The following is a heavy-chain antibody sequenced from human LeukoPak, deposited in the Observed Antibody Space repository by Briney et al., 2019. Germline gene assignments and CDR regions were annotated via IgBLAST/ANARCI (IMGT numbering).Heavy chain of an antibody. J-gene: IGHJ4*02. V-gene: IGHV3-48*04. CDR3: ASDEGDTAMVTRGDY. CDR2: ISSTSSTI. D-gene: IGHD5-18*01. CDR1: GFTFSSYS. Sequence: GGSLRLSCVASGFTFSSYSMNWVRQAPGKGLEWVSYISSTSSTIYYADSVKGRFTTSRDNAKNSLYLQMNSLRAEDTAVYYCASDEGDTAMVTRGDYWGQGTLVTVSS.